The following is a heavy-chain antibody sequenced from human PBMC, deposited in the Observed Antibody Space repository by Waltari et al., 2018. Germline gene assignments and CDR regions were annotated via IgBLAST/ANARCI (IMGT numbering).Heavy chain of an antibody. CDR2: VRGSGRS. V-gene: IGHV4-4*02. CDR1: GASMSASDW. Sequence: QVQLQESGPGLVKPAGTLSVTCVVPGASMSASDWWSWVRQSPGKGLEWIGQVRGSGRSNYNPSLETRVSVSIDTSKKQFSLRMTSATAADTAVYYCARDRGRGLFLDSWGQGTLVTVSP. CDR3: ARDRGRGLFLDS. D-gene: IGHD1-1*01. J-gene: IGHJ4*02.